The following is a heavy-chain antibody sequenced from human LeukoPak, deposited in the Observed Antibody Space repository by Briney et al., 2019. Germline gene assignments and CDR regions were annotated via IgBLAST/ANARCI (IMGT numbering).Heavy chain of an antibody. Sequence: NPSQTLSLTCTVSGGSISSGSYYWSWIRQPAGRGLEWIGRIYTSGSTYYNPSLKSRVTISVDTSKNQFSLKLSSVTAADTAVYYCAREAAPEPGSGYYMDVRGKGTTVTISS. J-gene: IGHJ6*03. CDR2: IYTSGST. V-gene: IGHV4-61*02. D-gene: IGHD6-13*01. CDR3: AREAAPEPGSGYYMDV. CDR1: GGSISSGSYY.